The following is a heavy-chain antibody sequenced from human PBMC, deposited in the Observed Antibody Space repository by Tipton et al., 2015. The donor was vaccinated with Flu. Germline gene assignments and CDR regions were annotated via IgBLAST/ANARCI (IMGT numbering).Heavy chain of an antibody. CDR2: IHRSGNT. CDR3: ARHTGDSVRGVIDY. Sequence: TLSLTCTISGDSISSDYYWGWIRQSPGKGLEWIGNIHRSGNTYHNPSLKSRVTISVDTSKNQFSLRLSSVTAADTAVYYCARHTGDSVRGVIDYWGQGTLVTVSS. D-gene: IGHD3-10*02. CDR1: GDSISSDYY. V-gene: IGHV4-38-2*02. J-gene: IGHJ4*02.